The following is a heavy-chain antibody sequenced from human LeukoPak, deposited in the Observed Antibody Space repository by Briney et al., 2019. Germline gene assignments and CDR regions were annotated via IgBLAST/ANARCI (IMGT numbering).Heavy chain of an antibody. V-gene: IGHV1-2*02. CDR2: INPNSGGT. CDR1: GYTFTGYY. D-gene: IGHD3-9*01. J-gene: IGHJ4*02. CDR3: ARDQADYDILTGYYPNYYFDY. Sequence: ASVKVSCKASGYTFTGYYMHWVRQAPRQGLEWMGWINPNSGGTNYAQKFQGRVTMTRDTSISTAYMELSRLRSDDTAVYYCARDQADYDILTGYYPNYYFDYWGQGTLVTVSS.